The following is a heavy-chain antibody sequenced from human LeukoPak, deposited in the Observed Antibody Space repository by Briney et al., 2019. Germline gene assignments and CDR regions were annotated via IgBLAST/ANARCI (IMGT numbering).Heavy chain of an antibody. CDR3: ARDLGKMDYFDY. D-gene: IGHD7-27*01. Sequence: LSLTCAVSGGSISSGGYSWSWIRQPPGKGLEWIGYIYHSGSTYYNPSLKSRVTISVDRSKNQFSLKLSSVTAADTAVYYCARDLGKMDYFDYWGQGTLVTVSS. V-gene: IGHV4-30-2*01. J-gene: IGHJ4*02. CDR1: GGSISSGGYS. CDR2: IYHSGST.